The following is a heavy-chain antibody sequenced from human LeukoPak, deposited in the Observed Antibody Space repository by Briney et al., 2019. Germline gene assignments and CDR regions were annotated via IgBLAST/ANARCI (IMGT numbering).Heavy chain of an antibody. CDR2: ILSDSDSL. CDR3: AKATHGSGVSPLDH. V-gene: IGHV3-9*03. J-gene: IGHJ4*01. D-gene: IGHD3-10*01. CDR1: GLRFDEYA. Sequence: PGGSLRLSCAASGLRFDEYAMHWVRQFPGKGLEWVASILSDSDSLASGDSARGRFPISRDTAKNSLFLQMNNLRPDDMALYYCAKATHGSGVSPLDHWGHGTLVIVSS.